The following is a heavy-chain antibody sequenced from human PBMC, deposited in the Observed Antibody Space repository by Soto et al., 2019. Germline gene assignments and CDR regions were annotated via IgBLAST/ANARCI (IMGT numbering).Heavy chain of an antibody. CDR3: EHLLCNNGQAGYFHH. CDR1: GFSLSTSGVC. D-gene: IGHD2-15*01. V-gene: IGHV2-5*02. J-gene: IGHJ1*01. Sequence: QITLKESGPTLVKPTQTLTLTCSFSGFSLSTSGVCVAWIRQPPGKALEWLGVIYWDDDKRYSPPRKTRVTITNDPSKYQVVLTMTDMDPVDIAPYSCEHLLCNNGQAGYFHHWGQGTLITVSS. CDR2: IYWDDDK.